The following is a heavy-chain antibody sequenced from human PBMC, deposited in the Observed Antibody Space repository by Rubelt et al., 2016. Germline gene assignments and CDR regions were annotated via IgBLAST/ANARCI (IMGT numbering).Heavy chain of an antibody. J-gene: IGHJ4*02. CDR3: APPISGYSSGWYVY. D-gene: IGHD6-19*01. V-gene: IGHV3-7*05. CDR2: IKTDGSKR. Sequence: EVQLVESGGDLVQPGGSLRLSCAASGFTFSSEWMTWVRQAPGKGLEWVANIKTDGSKRFYVDSVKGRITISRDNAKNSRFLQMSSLRAEDTAVYFCAPPISGYSSGWYVYWGQGTLVTVSS. CDR1: GFTFSSEW.